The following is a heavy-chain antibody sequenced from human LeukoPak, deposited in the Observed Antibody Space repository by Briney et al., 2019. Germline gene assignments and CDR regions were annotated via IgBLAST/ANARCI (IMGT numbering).Heavy chain of an antibody. CDR3: VKDRNSCIAAAKQNWFDP. Sequence: PGGSLRLSCSASGFTFSSYAMHWVRQAPGKGLEYVSAISSNGGSTYYADSVKGRFTISRDNSRNTLYLQMSSLRAEDTAVYYCVKDRNSCIAAAKQNWFDPWGQGTLVTVSS. CDR1: GFTFSSYA. V-gene: IGHV3-64D*06. CDR2: ISSNGGST. D-gene: IGHD6-13*01. J-gene: IGHJ5*02.